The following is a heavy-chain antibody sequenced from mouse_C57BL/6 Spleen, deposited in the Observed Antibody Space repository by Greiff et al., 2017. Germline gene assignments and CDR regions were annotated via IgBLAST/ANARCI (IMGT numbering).Heavy chain of an antibody. V-gene: IGHV1-69*01. CDR1: GYTFTSYW. CDR2: IDPSDSYT. Sequence: QVQLQQPGAELVMPGASVKLSCKASGYTFTSYWMHWVKQRPGQGLEWIGEIDPSDSYTNYNQKFKGKSTLTVDKSSSTAYMQLSSLTSEDSAVYYCARREAPFWYFEVWGTGTTVTVSS. CDR3: ARREAPFWYFEV. J-gene: IGHJ1*03.